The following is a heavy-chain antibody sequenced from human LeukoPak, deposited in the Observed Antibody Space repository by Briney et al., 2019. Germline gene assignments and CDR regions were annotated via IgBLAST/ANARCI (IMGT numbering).Heavy chain of an antibody. CDR2: IIPIFGTA. CDR1: GYTFTSYA. V-gene: IGHV1-69*13. J-gene: IGHJ6*04. CDR3: ARELVEMATLIV. Sequence: ASVKVSCKASGYTFTSYAMNWVRQAPGQGLEWMGGIIPIFGTANYAQKFQGRVTITADESTSTAYMELSSLRSEDTAVYYCARELVEMATLIVWGKGTTVTISS. D-gene: IGHD5-24*01.